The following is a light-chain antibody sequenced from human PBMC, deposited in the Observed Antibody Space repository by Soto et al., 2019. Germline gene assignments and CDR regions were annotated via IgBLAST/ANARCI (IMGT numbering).Light chain of an antibody. CDR1: QTISWY. V-gene: IGKV1-39*01. Sequence: DIQMTQSPSSLSASVGDRVTITCRASQTISWYLNWYQQKPGKAPKLLIYAASTLQSGVPSRFSGSGSVTDFTLTISSLQPEDFATYYCQQSYITWTFGQGTKVEIK. CDR3: QQSYITWT. CDR2: AAS. J-gene: IGKJ1*01.